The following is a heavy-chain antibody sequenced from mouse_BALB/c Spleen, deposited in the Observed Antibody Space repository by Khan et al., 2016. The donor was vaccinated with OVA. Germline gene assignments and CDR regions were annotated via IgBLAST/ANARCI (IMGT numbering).Heavy chain of an antibody. V-gene: IGHV3-1*02. CDR3: ARTAEIKY. J-gene: IGHJ2*01. D-gene: IGHD1-2*01. CDR1: GYSINSGYG. CDR2: LRYSGST. Sequence: VQLQQSGPGLVKPSQSLSLTCTVTGYSINSGYGWNWIRQFQGNNLEWMGYLRYSGSTKYNPSLQGRISITRNTSTNQFFLQLKSVNTEDTASYDRARTAEIKYWGQGTTLTVSS.